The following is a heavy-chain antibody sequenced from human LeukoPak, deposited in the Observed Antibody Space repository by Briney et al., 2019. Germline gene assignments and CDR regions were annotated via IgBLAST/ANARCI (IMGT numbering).Heavy chain of an antibody. J-gene: IGHJ4*02. V-gene: IGHV3-30-3*01. D-gene: IGHD6-19*01. CDR3: ARDLGSGSPLYYFDY. Sequence: GRSLRLSCAASGFTFSSYAMHWVRQAPGKGLEWVAVISYDGSNKYYADSVKGRFTISRDNSKNTLYLQMNSLRAEDTAVYYCARDLGSGSPLYYFDYWGQGTLVTVSS. CDR2: ISYDGSNK. CDR1: GFTFSSYA.